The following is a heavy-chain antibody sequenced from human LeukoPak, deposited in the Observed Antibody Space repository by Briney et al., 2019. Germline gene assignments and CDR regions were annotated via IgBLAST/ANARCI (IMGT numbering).Heavy chain of an antibody. V-gene: IGHV4-59*01. D-gene: IGHD3-22*01. Sequence: SETLSLTCSVSGGSISSYYWSWIRQPPGKGLKWIGYIYYSGSTNYNPSLKSRVTISVDTSKNQFSLKLSSVTAADTAVYYCARDYDSSGYLLDYWGQGTLVTVSS. CDR3: ARDYDSSGYLLDY. CDR1: GGSISSYY. J-gene: IGHJ4*02. CDR2: IYYSGST.